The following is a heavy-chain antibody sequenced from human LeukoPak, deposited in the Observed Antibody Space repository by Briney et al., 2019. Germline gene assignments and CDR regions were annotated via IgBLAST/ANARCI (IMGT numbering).Heavy chain of an antibody. CDR1: GGSITSSSYH. J-gene: IGHJ5*02. CDR3: ARTYSGYDPWFDP. V-gene: IGHV4-39*01. CDR2: IYYSGST. D-gene: IGHD5-12*01. Sequence: SETLSLTCTVSGGSITSSSYHWGWIRQPPGKGLEWIGSIYYSGSTYYNPSLKSRVTISVDTSKNQFSLKLSSVTAADTAVYYCARTYSGYDPWFDPWGQGTLVTVSS.